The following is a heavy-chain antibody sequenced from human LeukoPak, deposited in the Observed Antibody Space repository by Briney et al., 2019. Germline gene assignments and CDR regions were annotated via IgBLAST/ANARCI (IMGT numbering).Heavy chain of an antibody. J-gene: IGHJ2*01. V-gene: IGHV3-74*01. CDR3: ARVGLIEDRSHWYLDL. CDR2: INGDGSIT. CDR1: GFXFSAYW. Sequence: GGSLRLSCAASGFXFSAYWIHWVRQAPGRGQVWVSHINGDGSITTYADSVKGRFTISRDNAKNTVYLQMNSLRAEDTAVYYCARVGLIEDRSHWYLDLWGRGTLVTVSS. D-gene: IGHD2-15*01.